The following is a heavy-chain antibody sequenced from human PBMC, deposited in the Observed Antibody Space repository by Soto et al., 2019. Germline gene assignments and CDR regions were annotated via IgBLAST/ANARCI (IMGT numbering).Heavy chain of an antibody. D-gene: IGHD3-22*01. CDR3: AREGNGDYDSSGELSNYDY. Sequence: QVQLVQSGAEVKKPGSSVKVSCKASGGTFSSYAISWVRQAPGQGLEWMGGIIPIFGTANYAQKFQGRVTITADESTSTAYMELGSLRSEDTAVYYCAREGNGDYDSSGELSNYDYWGQGTLVTVSS. CDR1: GGTFSSYA. J-gene: IGHJ4*02. V-gene: IGHV1-69*01. CDR2: IIPIFGTA.